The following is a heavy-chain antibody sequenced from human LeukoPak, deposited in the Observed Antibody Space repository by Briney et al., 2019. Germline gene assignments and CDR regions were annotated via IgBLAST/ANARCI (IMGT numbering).Heavy chain of an antibody. CDR3: ARERDSSSWYAFDI. CDR2: ISSSSSTI. CDR1: GFTFGSYS. V-gene: IGHV3-48*02. D-gene: IGHD6-13*01. Sequence: GGSLRLSCAASGFTFGSYSLNWVRQAPGKGLEWVSHISSSSSTIYYGDSVKGRFTISRDNAKNSLYLQMNSLRDEDTAVYYCARERDSSSWYAFDIWGQGTMVTVSS. J-gene: IGHJ3*02.